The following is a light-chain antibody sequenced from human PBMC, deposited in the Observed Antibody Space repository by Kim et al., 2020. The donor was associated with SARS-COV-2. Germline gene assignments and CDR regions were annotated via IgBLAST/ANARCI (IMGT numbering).Light chain of an antibody. V-gene: IGLV2-14*03. Sequence: GQSFTSSCIGSSSDIGDPKHVCWYQHHPGKAPKLIIYDITNRPSGLSSRFSGSKSGNTASLTISGLQGEDEAVYYCSSYTTSGTLVFGGGTKVTVL. CDR2: DIT. CDR1: SSDIGDPKH. J-gene: IGLJ2*01. CDR3: SSYTTSGTLV.